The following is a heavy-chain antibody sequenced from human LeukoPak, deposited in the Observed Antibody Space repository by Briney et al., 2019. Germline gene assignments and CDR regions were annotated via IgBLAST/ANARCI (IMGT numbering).Heavy chain of an antibody. J-gene: IGHJ4*02. V-gene: IGHV3-72*01. CDR1: GFTFSDHY. CDR3: AREWDSGSYYLGYFDY. D-gene: IGHD1-26*01. Sequence: GGSLRLSCAASGFTFSDHYMDWVRQAPGKGLEWVGRIRNKANSYTTEYAASVKGRFTISRDDSKNSSYLQMNSLKCEDTAVYYCAREWDSGSYYLGYFDYWGQGTLVTVSS. CDR2: IRNKANSYTT.